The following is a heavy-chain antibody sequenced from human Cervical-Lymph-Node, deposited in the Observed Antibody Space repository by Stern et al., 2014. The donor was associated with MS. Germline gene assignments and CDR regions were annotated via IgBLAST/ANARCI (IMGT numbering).Heavy chain of an antibody. CDR2: ISTDTGGA. D-gene: IGHD1-26*01. V-gene: IGHV1-2*02. J-gene: IGHJ4*02. CDR3: ARDRGSHSDY. CDR1: GYSFTAYF. Sequence: QVQLVQSGAEVKKPGASVKVSCKASGYSFTAYFIHWVRQAPGQGLEWMGWISTDTGGANYAQRFQGRVTMTRDTSISTTYMDLSRLRSDDTAVYYCARDRGSHSDYWGQGTLVTVSS.